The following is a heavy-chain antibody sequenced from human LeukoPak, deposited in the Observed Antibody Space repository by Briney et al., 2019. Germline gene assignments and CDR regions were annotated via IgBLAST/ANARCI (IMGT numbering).Heavy chain of an antibody. J-gene: IGHJ4*02. Sequence: GGSLRLSCAASGFTFSNYAMNCVRQAPGKGLEWVSSITGGGAGTYYAVSVKGRFIISRDNSKNTLYLQMNSLRAEDTAVYYCAKPHDSSGYYDYWGQGTLVTVSS. CDR2: ITGGGAGT. CDR1: GFTFSNYA. V-gene: IGHV3-23*01. CDR3: AKPHDSSGYYDY. D-gene: IGHD3-22*01.